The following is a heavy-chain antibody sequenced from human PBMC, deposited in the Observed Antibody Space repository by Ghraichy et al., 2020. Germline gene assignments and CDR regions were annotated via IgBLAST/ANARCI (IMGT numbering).Heavy chain of an antibody. CDR1: GFTLSNHA. V-gene: IGHV3-23*01. Sequence: GESLNISCAASGFTLSNHAMSWVRQAPGKGLEWVSGLSSSGGSTYYADSVKGRFTISRDNSKNTLYLQMNSLRVEDTAVYYCAKRGLTGEGYYFDYWGQGTLVTAPS. D-gene: IGHD7-27*01. J-gene: IGHJ4*02. CDR2: LSSSGGST. CDR3: AKRGLTGEGYYFDY.